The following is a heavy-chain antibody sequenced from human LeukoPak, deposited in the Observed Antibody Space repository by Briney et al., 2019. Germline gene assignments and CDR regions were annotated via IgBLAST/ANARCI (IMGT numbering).Heavy chain of an antibody. CDR3: AMSRSWYYFDY. Sequence: ASVKVSCKASGYTFTSYGISWVGQAPGQGLEWMGSFDPEDGETTYAQKVQGRVTMTEDTSTDTGYLELTNLRSEDTATYYCAMSRSWYYFDYWGQGTLVTVSS. V-gene: IGHV1-24*01. CDR1: GYTFTSYG. CDR2: FDPEDGET. J-gene: IGHJ4*02. D-gene: IGHD3-10*01.